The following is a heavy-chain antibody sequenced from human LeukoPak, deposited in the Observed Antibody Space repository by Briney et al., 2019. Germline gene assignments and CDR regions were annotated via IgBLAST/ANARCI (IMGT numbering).Heavy chain of an antibody. CDR2: ISPSSGDK. CDR1: GFTFSSYS. D-gene: IGHD2-15*01. V-gene: IGHV3-21*01. Sequence: GGSLRLSCAASGFTFSSYSMAWVRQAPGRGLEWVSSISPSSGDKFYADSLRGRITISRDNAKNSLSLQMYSLRAEDRAVYVCARLGALGYCSGGGCFLAVGGGGTTVTVS. CDR3: ARLGALGYCSGGGCFLAV. J-gene: IGHJ6*01.